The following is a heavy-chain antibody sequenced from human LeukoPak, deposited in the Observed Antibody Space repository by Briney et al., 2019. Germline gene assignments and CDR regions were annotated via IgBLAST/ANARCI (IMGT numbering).Heavy chain of an antibody. D-gene: IGHD2-15*01. Sequence: SETLSLTCTVSGGSISSYYWSWIRQPPGKGLEWIGYIYYSGSTCYNPSLKSRVTISVDTSKNQFSLKLSSVTAADTAVYYCAREKSDCSGGSCYSYYGMDVWGQGTTVTVSS. CDR3: AREKSDCSGGSCYSYYGMDV. CDR1: GGSISSYY. CDR2: IYYSGST. J-gene: IGHJ6*02. V-gene: IGHV4-30-4*08.